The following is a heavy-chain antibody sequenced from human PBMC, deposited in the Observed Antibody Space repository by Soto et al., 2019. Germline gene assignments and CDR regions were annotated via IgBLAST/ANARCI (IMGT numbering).Heavy chain of an antibody. J-gene: IGHJ5*02. CDR1: GGTFGNYA. CDR3: AREGEVHTPVFGA. Sequence: QLQLVQSGTEVKKPGSSVTVSCKASGGTFGNYAINWLRQAPGPGLQWMGDISPMFHKANYEQTFQGRVSITADESTNTVYMELSSLRSEDTALYYCAREGEVHTPVFGAWGRGTLVTVSS. V-gene: IGHV1-69*01. CDR2: ISPMFHKA. D-gene: IGHD2-2*01.